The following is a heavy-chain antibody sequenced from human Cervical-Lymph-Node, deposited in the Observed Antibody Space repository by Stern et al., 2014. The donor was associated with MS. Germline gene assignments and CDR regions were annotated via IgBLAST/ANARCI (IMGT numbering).Heavy chain of an antibody. CDR3: ARDTCRGGGCYFRY. D-gene: IGHD2-15*01. J-gene: IGHJ4*02. Sequence: VQLVESGGGVVQPGRSLRLSCAASGFIFSSYAMHWVRQAPGKGLDWVAFLSNEGSKQFYVDSVKGRFTISRDNSNNTLYLQMNSLRPEDTAVYYCARDTCRGGGCYFRYWGQGILITVSS. CDR2: LSNEGSKQ. CDR1: GFIFSSYA. V-gene: IGHV3-30-3*01.